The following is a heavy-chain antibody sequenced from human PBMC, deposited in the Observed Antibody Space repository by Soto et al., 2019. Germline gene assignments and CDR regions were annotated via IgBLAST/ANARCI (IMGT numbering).Heavy chain of an antibody. V-gene: IGHV3-11*01. CDR1: GFTFSDYY. Sequence: GGSLRPSCAASGFTFSDYYMGWIRQAPGKGLEWVSYISSSGTTIYYADTVKGRFTISRDNAKNSLYLQMNSLRAEDTALYYCARGRGFFVAAVGDAFDIWGQGTMVTVSS. CDR2: ISSSGTTI. CDR3: ARGRGFFVAAVGDAFDI. D-gene: IGHD6-13*01. J-gene: IGHJ3*02.